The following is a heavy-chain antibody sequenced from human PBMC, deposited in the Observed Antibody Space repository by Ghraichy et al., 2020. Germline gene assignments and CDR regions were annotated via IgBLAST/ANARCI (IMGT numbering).Heavy chain of an antibody. V-gene: IGHV3-11*01. J-gene: IGHJ1*01. Sequence: GGSLRLSCAASGFTFSDYYMSWIRQAPGKGLEWVSYISSSGSTIYYADSVKGRFTISRDNAKNSLYLQMNSLRAEDTAVYYCARNNRYSSSSGLYFQHWGQGTLVTVSS. CDR2: ISSSGSTI. CDR1: GFTFSDYY. D-gene: IGHD6-6*01. CDR3: ARNNRYSSSSGLYFQH.